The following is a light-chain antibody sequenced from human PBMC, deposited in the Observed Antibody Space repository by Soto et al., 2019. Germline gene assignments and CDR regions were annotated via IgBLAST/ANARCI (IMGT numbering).Light chain of an antibody. J-gene: IGKJ5*01. CDR1: XXLVYSDGNTY. Sequence: FVMXQSPVSLXSXVXHPXXXACSSXXXLVYSDGNTYLNWFQQRPGQSPRRLIYKVSNRDSGVPARFSGSGSGTDFALKISRVEAEDVGVYYCMQGTHWPITFGQGTRLEIK. V-gene: IGKV2-30*01. CDR2: KVS. CDR3: MQGTHWPIT.